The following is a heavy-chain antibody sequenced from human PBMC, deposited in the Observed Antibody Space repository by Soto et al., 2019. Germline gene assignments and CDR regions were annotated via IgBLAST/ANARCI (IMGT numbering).Heavy chain of an antibody. CDR3: ARYKSAIEMPRLYYYEY. Sequence: QVQLQESGPGLVKPSQTLSLTCTVSGGSITSSGYYWSWIRQHPGKGLEWIGDIYNSGSIYYNPSLKSRLTISLDTSKNQFSLKLSSVTAADTAVFFCARYKSAIEMPRLYYYEYWGQGTVVAVSS. D-gene: IGHD2-2*02. CDR1: GGSITSSGYY. CDR2: IYNSGSI. J-gene: IGHJ4*02. V-gene: IGHV4-31*03.